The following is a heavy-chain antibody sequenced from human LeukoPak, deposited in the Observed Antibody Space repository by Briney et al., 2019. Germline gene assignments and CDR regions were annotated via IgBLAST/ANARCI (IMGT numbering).Heavy chain of an antibody. CDR2: INPKTGGT. J-gene: IGHJ4*02. CDR3: ARARGLIYSDYDLFDY. D-gene: IGHD5-12*01. CDR1: GYTFSDYY. Sequence: GASVKVPCKASGYTFSDYYIHWVRQAPGQGLEWVGWINPKTGGTDYAQRFQGSVTMTRDTSINTAYMELNRLKFDDTAVFYCARARGLIYSDYDLFDYWGQGTLVTVSS. V-gene: IGHV1-2*02.